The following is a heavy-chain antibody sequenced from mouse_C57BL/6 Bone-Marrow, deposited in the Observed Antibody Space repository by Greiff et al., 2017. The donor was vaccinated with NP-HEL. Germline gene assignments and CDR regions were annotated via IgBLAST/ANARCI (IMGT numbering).Heavy chain of an antibody. CDR1: GYAFSSYW. J-gene: IGHJ3*01. V-gene: IGHV1-80*01. Sequence: VQLQQSGAELVKPGASVKISCKASGYAFSSYWMNWVKQRPGKGLEWIGQIYPGDGDTNYNGKFKGKATLTADKSSSTAYMQLSSLTSEDSAVYFCARPPHYYGSSYWFAYWGQGTLVTVSA. CDR3: ARPPHYYGSSYWFAY. CDR2: IYPGDGDT. D-gene: IGHD1-1*01.